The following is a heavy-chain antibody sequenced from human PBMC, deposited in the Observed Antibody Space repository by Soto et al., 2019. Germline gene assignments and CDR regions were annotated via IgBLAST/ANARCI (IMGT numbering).Heavy chain of an antibody. CDR2: IRSKAYGGTT. CDR1: GFTFGDYA. D-gene: IGHD5-12*01. Sequence: GGSLRLSCTASGFTFGDYAMSWFRQAPGKGLEWVGFIRSKAYGGTTEYAASVKGRFTISRDDSKSIAYLQMNSLKTEDTAVYYCTRDRGGYDSTGYYYYYMDVWGKGTTVTVSS. CDR3: TRDRGGYDSTGYYYYYMDV. V-gene: IGHV3-49*03. J-gene: IGHJ6*03.